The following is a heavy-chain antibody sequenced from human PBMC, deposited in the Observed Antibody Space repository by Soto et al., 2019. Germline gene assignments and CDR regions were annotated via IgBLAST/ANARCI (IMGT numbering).Heavy chain of an antibody. CDR3: AKERGYSYGLAVMEV. D-gene: IGHD5-18*01. CDR1: GVTFKSYD. CDR2: ISNDGSNK. V-gene: IGHV3-30*18. Sequence: PGGSLGLSWAASGVTFKSYDMDGFRQAPGKGLEWVAVISNDGSNKYYADSVKGRFTISRDNSKNTLYLQMNSLRGEDTAVYYCAKERGYSYGLAVMEVLGQGTTVPGSS. J-gene: IGHJ6*02.